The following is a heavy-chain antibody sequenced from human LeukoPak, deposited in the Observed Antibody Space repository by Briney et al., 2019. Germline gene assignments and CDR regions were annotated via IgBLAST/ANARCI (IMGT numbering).Heavy chain of an antibody. CDR2: IRSKANSYAT. J-gene: IGHJ5*02. Sequence: GGSLKLSCAASGFTFSGSAMHWVRQASGKGLELVGRIRSKANSYATAYAASVKGRFTISRDDSKNTAYLQMNSLKTEDTAVYYCTRHSSSWFHNWFDPWGQGTLVTVSS. D-gene: IGHD6-13*01. CDR3: TRHSSSWFHNWFDP. CDR1: GFTFSGSA. V-gene: IGHV3-73*01.